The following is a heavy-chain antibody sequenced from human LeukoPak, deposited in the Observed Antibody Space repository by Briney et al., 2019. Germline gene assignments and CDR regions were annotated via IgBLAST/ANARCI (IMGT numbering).Heavy chain of an antibody. V-gene: IGHV3-23*01. CDR2: ISGSGGST. CDR1: GFTFSSYA. Sequence: GGSLRLSCAASGFTFSSYAMSWVRQAPGKGLEWVSAISGSGGSTYYADSVKGRFTLSRDNSKNTLYLQMNRLRAEDTAVYYCAKEPLYSGSHLDEYNWFDPWGQGTLVTVSS. J-gene: IGHJ5*02. D-gene: IGHD1-26*01. CDR3: AKEPLYSGSHLDEYNWFDP.